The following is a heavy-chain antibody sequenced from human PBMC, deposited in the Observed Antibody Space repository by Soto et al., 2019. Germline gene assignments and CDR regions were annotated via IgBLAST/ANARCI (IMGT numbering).Heavy chain of an antibody. V-gene: IGHV4-59*01. CDR1: GGSISSYY. J-gene: IGHJ4*02. Sequence: SETLSLTCTVSGGSISSYYWSWIRQPPGKGLEWIGYIYYSGSTNYNPSLKSRVTISVDTSKNQFSLKLSSVTAADTAVYYCARGRIYDFWSGYYSLDFPFDYWGQGTLVTVSS. CDR3: ARGRIYDFWSGYYSLDFPFDY. D-gene: IGHD3-3*01. CDR2: IYYSGST.